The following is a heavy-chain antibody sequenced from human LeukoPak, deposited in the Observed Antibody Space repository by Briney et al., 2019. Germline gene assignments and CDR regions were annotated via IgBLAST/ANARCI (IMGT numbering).Heavy chain of an antibody. J-gene: IGHJ5*02. D-gene: IGHD3-16*01. V-gene: IGHV3-23*01. CDR2: ITYSSGNT. CDR3: ARDPGETGWFDP. CDR1: GFTFSAYG. Sequence: GGSLRLSCAASGFTFSAYGMSWFCQAPGKGLEWVSAITYSSGNTYYADSVKGRFTISRDNSKNTLYLQMNSLRAEDTAVYYCARDPGETGWFDPWGQGTLVTVSS.